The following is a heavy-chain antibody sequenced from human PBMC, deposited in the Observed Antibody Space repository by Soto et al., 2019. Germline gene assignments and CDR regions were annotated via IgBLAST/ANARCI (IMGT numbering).Heavy chain of an antibody. CDR3: ARTYGGNSFDY. J-gene: IGHJ4*02. Sequence: QVQLQQWGAGLLKPSETLSLTCAVYGGSFSGYYWSWIRQPPGKGLEWIGEIRHSGSTNYNPSLKCRVTISVDTSKNQFSLKLSSVTAADTAVYYCARTYGGNSFDYWGQGTLVTVSS. V-gene: IGHV4-34*01. CDR1: GGSFSGYY. D-gene: IGHD2-21*02. CDR2: IRHSGST.